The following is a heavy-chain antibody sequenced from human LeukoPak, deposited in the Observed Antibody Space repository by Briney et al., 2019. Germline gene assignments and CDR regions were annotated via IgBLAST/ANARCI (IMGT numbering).Heavy chain of an antibody. CDR1: GYTLTELS. Sequence: ASVKVSCKVSGYTLTELSMHWVRQAPGKGLEWMGGFDPEDGETIYAQKFQGRVTMTEDTSTDTAYMELSSLRSEDTAVYYCAVLKAAAVDLYFDYWGQGTLVTVSS. J-gene: IGHJ4*02. CDR2: FDPEDGET. D-gene: IGHD6-13*01. CDR3: AVLKAAAVDLYFDY. V-gene: IGHV1-24*01.